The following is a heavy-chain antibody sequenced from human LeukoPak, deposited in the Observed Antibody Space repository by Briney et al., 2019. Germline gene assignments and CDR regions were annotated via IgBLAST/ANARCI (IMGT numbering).Heavy chain of an antibody. CDR2: INPNSGGT. Sequence: ASVKVSCKASGCTFTGYYMHWVRQAPGQGLEWMGWINPNSGGTNYAQKFQGRVTMTRDTSISTAYMELSRLRSDDTAVYYCAKKQSPDYYYYGMDVWGQGTTVTVSS. CDR1: GCTFTGYY. D-gene: IGHD1/OR15-1a*01. CDR3: AKKQSPDYYYYGMDV. V-gene: IGHV1-2*02. J-gene: IGHJ6*02.